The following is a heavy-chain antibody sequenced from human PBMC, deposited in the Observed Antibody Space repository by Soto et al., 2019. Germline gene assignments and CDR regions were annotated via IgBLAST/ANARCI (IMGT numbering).Heavy chain of an antibody. J-gene: IGHJ6*03. Sequence: QVPLVQSGAEVKKPGASVKVSCKASGYTFTSYGISWVRQAPGQGLEWMGWISAYNGNTNYAQKLQGRVTMTTDTSTSTAYMELRSLRSDDTAVYYCAREPLGYCSSTSCPPYYYYMDVWGKGTTVTVSS. V-gene: IGHV1-18*01. CDR1: GYTFTSYG. D-gene: IGHD2-2*01. CDR2: ISAYNGNT. CDR3: AREPLGYCSSTSCPPYYYYMDV.